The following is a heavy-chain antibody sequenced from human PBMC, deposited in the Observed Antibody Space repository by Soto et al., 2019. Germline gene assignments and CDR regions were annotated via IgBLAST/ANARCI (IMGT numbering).Heavy chain of an antibody. CDR1: GGTFSSYA. D-gene: IGHD6-13*01. J-gene: IGHJ6*02. CDR2: IIPIFGTA. V-gene: IGHV1-69*13. Sequence: VASVKVSCKASGGTFSSYAISWVRQAPGQGLEWMGGIIPIFGTANYAQKFQGRVTITADESTSTAYMELSSLRSEDTAVYYCARAQLISSSWDYYYYGMDVWGQGTTVTVSS. CDR3: ARAQLISSSWDYYYYGMDV.